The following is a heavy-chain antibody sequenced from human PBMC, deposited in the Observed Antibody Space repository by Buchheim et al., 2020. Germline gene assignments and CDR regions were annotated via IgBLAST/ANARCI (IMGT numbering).Heavy chain of an antibody. J-gene: IGHJ4*02. V-gene: IGHV3-30*18. D-gene: IGHD1-20*01. Sequence: QVQLVESGGGVVQPGRSLRLSCAASGFTFSSYGMHWVRQAPGKGLEWVAVISYDGSNKYYADSVKGRFTISRDNSKNTLYLQMNSLRAEDTAVYYCAKAQSLITPTPFDYWGQGTL. CDR2: ISYDGSNK. CDR1: GFTFSSYG. CDR3: AKAQSLITPTPFDY.